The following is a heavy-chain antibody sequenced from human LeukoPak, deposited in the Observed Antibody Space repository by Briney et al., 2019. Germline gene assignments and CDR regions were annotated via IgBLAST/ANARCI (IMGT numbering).Heavy chain of an antibody. CDR2: IYYGGNT. V-gene: IGHV4-59*05. Sequence: PSETLSLTCIASGASVNEYYWSWIRQPPGKELEWIASIYYGGNTYYNPSLKSRVTISVDTSKNEFSLTLYSVTAADTAVYYCARQRGSSTGHFDYWGQGTLVTVSS. J-gene: IGHJ4*02. D-gene: IGHD1-26*01. CDR1: GASVNEYY. CDR3: ARQRGSSTGHFDY.